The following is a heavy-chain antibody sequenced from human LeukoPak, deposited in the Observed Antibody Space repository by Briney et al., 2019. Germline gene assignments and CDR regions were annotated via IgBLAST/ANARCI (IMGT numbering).Heavy chain of an antibody. Sequence: GGSLRLSCAASGFTFSSYAMRWVRQAPGKGLEWVSSITYSGDAYYADSVKGRFTISRDNSQNTLYLQMNSLRAEDTAIYHCAIEGFLKDFDFWGQGTLVTVSS. V-gene: IGHV3-23*01. CDR2: ITYSGDA. CDR3: AIEGFLKDFDF. CDR1: GFTFSSYA. J-gene: IGHJ4*02. D-gene: IGHD3-10*01.